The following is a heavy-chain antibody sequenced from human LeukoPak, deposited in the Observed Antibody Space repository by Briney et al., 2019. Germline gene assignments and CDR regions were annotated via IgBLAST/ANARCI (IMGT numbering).Heavy chain of an antibody. CDR1: GFTIRSYW. V-gene: IGHV3-7*01. Sequence: GGSLRLSCAASGFTIRSYWMTWLRQAPGKGLEWVANIKQDGSVNYYLDSVRGRFTISRDNSKNSLYLHMSSMSAEDPALYYLARDRDYFESESYYDAFDMWGQGTKVTVSP. CDR2: IKQDGSVN. J-gene: IGHJ3*02. D-gene: IGHD3-10*01. CDR3: ARDRDYFESESYYDAFDM.